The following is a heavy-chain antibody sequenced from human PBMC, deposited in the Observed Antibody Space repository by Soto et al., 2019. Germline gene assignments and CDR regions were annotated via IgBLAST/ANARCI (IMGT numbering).Heavy chain of an antibody. D-gene: IGHD4-4*01. Sequence: QVQLVESGGGVVQPGTSLRLSCAASGFTFSRYGMHWVRQTPGKGLEWLAVILNDASGHWYADSVKGRFTISRDNFENTLYLQMNGLRLEVTAMYYCARDDDYTGNGFDYWGQGTLVTVSS. V-gene: IGHV3-33*01. J-gene: IGHJ4*02. CDR2: ILNDASGH. CDR3: ARDDDYTGNGFDY. CDR1: GFTFSRYG.